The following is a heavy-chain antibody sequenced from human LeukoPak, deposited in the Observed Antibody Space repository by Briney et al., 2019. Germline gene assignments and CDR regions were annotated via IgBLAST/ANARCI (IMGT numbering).Heavy chain of an antibody. CDR3: ARDIYNTGGAFFDY. V-gene: IGHV1-69*04. CDR2: IIPILDIA. Sequence: GASVKVSCKASGDTFSNYAISWVRQAPGQGLEWMGRIIPILDIANYAQKFQGRVTITADKSTSTVYMELSGLRSEDTAMYYCARDIYNTGGAFFDYWGQGTLVTVSS. D-gene: IGHD3-10*01. CDR1: GDTFSNYA. J-gene: IGHJ4*02.